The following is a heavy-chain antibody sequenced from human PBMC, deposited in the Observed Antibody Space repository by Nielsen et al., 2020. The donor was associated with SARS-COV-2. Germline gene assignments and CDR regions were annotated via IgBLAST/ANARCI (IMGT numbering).Heavy chain of an antibody. J-gene: IGHJ6*02. V-gene: IGHV3-30-3*01. CDR2: ISYDGSNK. Sequence: GESLKISCAASGFTFSSYAMHWVRQAPGKGLEWVAVISYDGSNKYYADSVKGRFTIPRDNSKNTLYLQMNSLRAEDTAVYYCARDPESYDILTDYGMDVWGQGTTVTVSS. CDR3: ARDPESYDILTDYGMDV. D-gene: IGHD3-9*01. CDR1: GFTFSSYA.